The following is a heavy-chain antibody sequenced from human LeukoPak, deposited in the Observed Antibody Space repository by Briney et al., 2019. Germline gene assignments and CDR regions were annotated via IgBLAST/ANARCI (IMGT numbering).Heavy chain of an antibody. J-gene: IGHJ4*02. D-gene: IGHD4-17*01. CDR2: ISGSGGST. CDR1: GFAFSSYA. Sequence: GGSLRLSCAASGFAFSSYAMSWVRQAPGKGLEWVSSISGSGGSTHYADSMKGRFTISRDNSKSTLYLQMNSLRVEDTAVYYCAKDSDSVTTCLDSWGQGTLVAVSS. CDR3: AKDSDSVTTCLDS. V-gene: IGHV3-23*01.